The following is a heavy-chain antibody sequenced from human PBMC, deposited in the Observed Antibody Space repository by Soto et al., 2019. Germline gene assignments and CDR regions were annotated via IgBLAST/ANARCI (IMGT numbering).Heavy chain of an antibody. J-gene: IGHJ4*02. D-gene: IGHD2-21*01. V-gene: IGHV3-73*01. CDR3: TRHNSYF. Sequence: EVQLVESGGGLVQPGGSLKLSCAGSGFTFSASAMHWVRQASGKGVEWVGRIRSKPNNYATAYGASVRGSFTITRDDLKNTAYLQMNILNTEYTALYYCTRHNSYFWGLGTLVTVSS. CDR1: GFTFSASA. CDR2: IRSKPNNYAT.